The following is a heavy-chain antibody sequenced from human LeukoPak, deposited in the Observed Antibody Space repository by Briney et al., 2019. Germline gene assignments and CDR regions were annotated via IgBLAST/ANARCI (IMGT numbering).Heavy chain of an antibody. D-gene: IGHD6-13*01. CDR1: GFTFSSYG. Sequence: GGSLRLSCAASGFTFSSYGMHWVRQAPGKGLELVAVISYDGSNKYYADSVKGRFTISRDNSKNTLYLQMNSLRAEDTAVYYCAKEPNPLAAAGPYFDYWGQGTLVTVSS. CDR2: ISYDGSNK. CDR3: AKEPNPLAAAGPYFDY. J-gene: IGHJ4*02. V-gene: IGHV3-30*18.